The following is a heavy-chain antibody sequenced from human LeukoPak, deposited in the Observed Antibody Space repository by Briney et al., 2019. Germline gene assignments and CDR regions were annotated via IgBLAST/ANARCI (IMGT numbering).Heavy chain of an antibody. CDR1: GFTFRTYW. CDR3: ARVLLERPGIDSFDM. CDR2: INSGSYTI. D-gene: IGHD1-1*01. Sequence: PGGSLRLSCAASGFTFRTYWMHWARQAPGKGLEWVSHINSGSYTIYYADSVKGRFTISRDNAGNSLHLQMNSLRDEDTAVYYCARVLLERPGIDSFDMWGQGTMVTVSS. J-gene: IGHJ3*02. V-gene: IGHV3-48*02.